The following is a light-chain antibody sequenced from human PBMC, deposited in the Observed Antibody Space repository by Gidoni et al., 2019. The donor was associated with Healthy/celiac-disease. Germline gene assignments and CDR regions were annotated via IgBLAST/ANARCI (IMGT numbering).Light chain of an antibody. CDR2: GAS. V-gene: IGKV3-15*01. CDR1: QSVSSN. Sequence: PATLSVSPGERATLSCRASQSVSSNLAWYQQKPGQAPRLLIYGASTRATGIPARFSGSGSGTEFTLTISSLQSEDFAVYYCQQYNNWPYTFGQGTKLEIK. J-gene: IGKJ2*01. CDR3: QQYNNWPYT.